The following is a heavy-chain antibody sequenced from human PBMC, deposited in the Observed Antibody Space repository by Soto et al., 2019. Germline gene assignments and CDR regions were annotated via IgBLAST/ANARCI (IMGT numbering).Heavy chain of an antibody. V-gene: IGHV4-59*01. CDR3: ARDRGVRGVTSYYYYGMDV. CDR1: GGSISSYY. CDR2: IYYSGST. J-gene: IGHJ6*02. D-gene: IGHD3-10*01. Sequence: QVQLQESGPGLVKPSETLSLTCTVSGGSISSYYWSWIRQPPGKGLEWIGYIYYSGSTNYNPSLKSRVNISVDTSKNQFSLKLSSVTAADTAVYYCARDRGVRGVTSYYYYGMDVWGQGTTVTVSS.